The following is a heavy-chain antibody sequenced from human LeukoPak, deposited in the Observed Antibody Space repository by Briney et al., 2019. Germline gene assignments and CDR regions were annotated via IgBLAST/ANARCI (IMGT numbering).Heavy chain of an antibody. CDR3: ARHGGQQLSPNDAFDI. V-gene: IGHV4-59*08. D-gene: IGHD6-13*01. CDR2: IYYSGST. Sequence: PSETLSLTCTVSGGSISSYYWSWIRQPPGKGLEWIGYIYYSGSTNYNPSLKSRVTISVDTSKNQFSLKLSSVTAADTAVYYCARHGGQQLSPNDAFDIWGQGTMVTVSS. J-gene: IGHJ3*02. CDR1: GGSISSYY.